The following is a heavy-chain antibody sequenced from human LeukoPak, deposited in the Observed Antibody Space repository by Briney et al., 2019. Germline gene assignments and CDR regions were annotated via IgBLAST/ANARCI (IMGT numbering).Heavy chain of an antibody. CDR1: GGTLNTHT. J-gene: IGHJ5*02. V-gene: IGHV1-69*08. CDR2: ITPIIDSS. D-gene: IGHD1-26*01. Sequence: ASVKVSCKASGGTLNTHTFTWVRQAPGQGLEWMGKITPIIDSSKYAQKFQGRLTITADKSTGTVYMELSSLRSEDTAVYYCARVNLRGSQYNWFDPWGQGTLVTVSS. CDR3: ARVNLRGSQYNWFDP.